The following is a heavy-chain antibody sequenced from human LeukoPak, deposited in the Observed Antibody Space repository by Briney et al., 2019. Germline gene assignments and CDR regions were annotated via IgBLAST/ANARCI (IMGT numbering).Heavy chain of an antibody. D-gene: IGHD6-13*01. CDR3: AREGPRAYSSNWSEDY. CDR2: ISYDGSNK. J-gene: IGHJ4*02. V-gene: IGHV3-30*03. CDR1: GFTFSSYG. Sequence: QTGGSLRLSCAASGFTFSSYGMHWVRQAPGKGLEWVAVISYDGSNKYYADSVKGRFTISRDNSKNKLYLQMNSLRIEDTAVYYCAREGPRAYSSNWSEDYWGQGTLVTVSS.